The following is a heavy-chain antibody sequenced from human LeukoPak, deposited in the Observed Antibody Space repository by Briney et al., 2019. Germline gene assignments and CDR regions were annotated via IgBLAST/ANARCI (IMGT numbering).Heavy chain of an antibody. CDR1: GFTFSSYA. Sequence: GGSLRLSCAASGFTFSSYAMSWVRQAPGKGLEWVSAISGSGGSTYYADSVKDRFTISRDNSKNTLYLQMSSLRAEDTAVYYCAKETVVVVAATPDAFDIWGQGTMVTVSS. CDR2: ISGSGGST. D-gene: IGHD2-15*01. V-gene: IGHV3-23*01. J-gene: IGHJ3*02. CDR3: AKETVVVVAATPDAFDI.